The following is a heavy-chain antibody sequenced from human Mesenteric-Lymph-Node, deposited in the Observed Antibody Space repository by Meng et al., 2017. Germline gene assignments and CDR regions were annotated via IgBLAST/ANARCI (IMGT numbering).Heavy chain of an antibody. D-gene: IGHD3-22*01. CDR3: AKTYYYDSSGPFEYSQH. Sequence: GESLKTSCAACGFIFTNYDIHWVRQAPRKGLEWVSPVTTAGDTYCAAPVQGQFTISREDAKKSLCLQVNSLRAGDTAVYYCAKTYYYDSSGPFEYSQHWGQGTLVTVSS. CDR2: VTTAGDT. V-gene: IGHV3-13*03. CDR1: GFIFTNYD. J-gene: IGHJ1*01.